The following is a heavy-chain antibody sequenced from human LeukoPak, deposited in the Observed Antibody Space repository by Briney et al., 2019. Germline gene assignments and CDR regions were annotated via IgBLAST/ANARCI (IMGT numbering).Heavy chain of an antibody. D-gene: IGHD1-26*01. Sequence: SETLSLTCAVYGGSFSGYYWSWIRQPPGKGLEWIGDINHSGSTNYNPSLKSRVTISVDTPKNQFSLKLRSVTAADTAVYYCARHSGGTYYVNFDPWGQGTLVTVSS. CDR3: ARHSGGTYYVNFDP. V-gene: IGHV4-34*01. CDR1: GGSFSGYY. J-gene: IGHJ5*02. CDR2: INHSGST.